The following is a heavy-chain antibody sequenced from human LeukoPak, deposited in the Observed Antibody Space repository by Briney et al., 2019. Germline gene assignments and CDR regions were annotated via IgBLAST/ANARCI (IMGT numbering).Heavy chain of an antibody. CDR2: VYYNGNT. J-gene: IGHJ3*02. Sequence: PSETLSPTCSVSGVSISSSRYYWGWIRQPPGQGLEWIGSVYYNGNTYYNPSLKGRVTISLDTSKNQFSVKLSSVTAADTAVYYCARKGLGSGSYGAFDMWGQGTMVVVSS. V-gene: IGHV4-39*07. D-gene: IGHD3-10*02. CDR3: ARKGLGSGSYGAFDM. CDR1: GVSISSSRYY.